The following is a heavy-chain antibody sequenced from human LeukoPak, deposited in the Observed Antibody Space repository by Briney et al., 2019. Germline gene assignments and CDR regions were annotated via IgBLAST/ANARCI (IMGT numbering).Heavy chain of an antibody. J-gene: IGHJ4*02. V-gene: IGHV1-69*04. CDR2: IIPILGIA. CDR1: GGTFSSYA. D-gene: IGHD3-9*01. Sequence: GASVTVSCKASGGTFSSYAISWVRQAPGQGLEWMGRIIPILGIANYAQKFQGRVTITADKSTSTAYMELSSLRSEDTAVYYCARDKPSPIYDILTGYYPRSLDYWGQGTLVTVSS. CDR3: ARDKPSPIYDILTGYYPRSLDY.